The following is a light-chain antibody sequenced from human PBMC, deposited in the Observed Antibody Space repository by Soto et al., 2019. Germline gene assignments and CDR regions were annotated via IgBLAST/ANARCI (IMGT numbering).Light chain of an antibody. CDR1: QSVNSN. CDR2: GAS. V-gene: IGKV3-15*01. CDR3: QQYNDWPLT. Sequence: EKVMTQSPAALSVSPGERATLSCRASQSVNSNLAWYQQKPGQAPRLLLYGASTRATGIPARFSGSASGTEFTLHISSLQSEDSAVYYCQQYNDWPLTFGGGTKVEVK. J-gene: IGKJ4*01.